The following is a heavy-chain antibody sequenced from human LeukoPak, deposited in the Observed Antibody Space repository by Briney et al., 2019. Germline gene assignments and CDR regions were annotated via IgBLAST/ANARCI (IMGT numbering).Heavy chain of an antibody. CDR3: ARHDYGGGYYFDY. V-gene: IGHV4-59*08. CDR1: GGSISSYY. Sequence: SETLSLTCTVSGGSISSYYWSWIRQPPGKGLEWIGYIYSSGSTNYNPSLKSRATISVDTSKNQFSLNLSSVTDTDTAVYFCARHDYGGGYYFDYWGQGTLVTVSS. CDR2: IYSSGST. D-gene: IGHD4-17*01. J-gene: IGHJ4*02.